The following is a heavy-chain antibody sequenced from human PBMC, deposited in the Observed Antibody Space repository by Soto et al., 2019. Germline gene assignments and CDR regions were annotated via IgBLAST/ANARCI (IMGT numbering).Heavy chain of an antibody. Sequence: QVQLVQSGAEVKKPGASVKVSCKASGYTFTGYYIHWVRQARGQGLEWMGWIDPSSGGTKYVRKFRGWVTMARDTYISTAYLELGSLRSDDTVVYYCARGIAVNRRCYYYYMDFWGRGTTVTVSS. CDR3: ARGIAVNRRCYYYYMDF. J-gene: IGHJ6*03. CDR1: GYTFTGYY. CDR2: IDPSSGGT. V-gene: IGHV1-2*04. D-gene: IGHD6-19*01.